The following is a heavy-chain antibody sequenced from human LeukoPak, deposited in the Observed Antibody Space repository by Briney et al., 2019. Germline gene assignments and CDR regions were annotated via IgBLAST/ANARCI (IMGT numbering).Heavy chain of an antibody. V-gene: IGHV3-49*03. J-gene: IGHJ4*02. CDR1: GFTFGDYA. D-gene: IGHD6-13*01. CDR3: TTGYSSSWYFDY. Sequence: PGGSLRLSCTASGFTFGDYAMSWFRQAPGKGLEWVGFIRSKAYGGTTEYAASVKGRFTVSRDDSKSIAYLQMNSLKTEDTAVYYCTTGYSSSWYFDYWGQGTLVTVSS. CDR2: IRSKAYGGTT.